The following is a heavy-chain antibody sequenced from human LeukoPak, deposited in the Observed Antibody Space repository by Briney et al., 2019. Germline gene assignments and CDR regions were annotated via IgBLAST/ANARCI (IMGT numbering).Heavy chain of an antibody. D-gene: IGHD2-2*01. CDR1: GFTFSSYA. V-gene: IGHV3-23*01. CDR2: FSGSGGST. Sequence: GGSLRLSCAASGFTFSSYAMSWARQAPGKGLEWASAFSGSGGSTYYADSVKGRFTISRDNSKNTLYLQMNSLRAEDTAVYYCAKDLASVVPAARFDYWGQGTLVTVSS. J-gene: IGHJ4*02. CDR3: AKDLASVVPAARFDY.